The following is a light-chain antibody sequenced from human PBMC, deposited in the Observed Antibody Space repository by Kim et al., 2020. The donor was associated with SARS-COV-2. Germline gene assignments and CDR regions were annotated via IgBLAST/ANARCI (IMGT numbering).Light chain of an antibody. CDR1: SLRSYY. CDR3: NSRDSSGNHLV. Sequence: SSELTQDPALSVALGQTVRITCQGDSLRSYYASWYQQKPGQAPVLVIYGKNNRPSGIPDRFFGSSSGNTASLTITGAQAEDEADYYCNSRDSSGNHLVFGGGTQLTVL. CDR2: GKN. J-gene: IGLJ2*01. V-gene: IGLV3-19*01.